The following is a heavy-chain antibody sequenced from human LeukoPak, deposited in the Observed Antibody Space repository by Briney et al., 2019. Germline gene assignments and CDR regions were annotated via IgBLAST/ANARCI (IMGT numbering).Heavy chain of an antibody. CDR1: GYCYDNYW. D-gene: IGHD2/OR15-2a*01. CDR2: FYPGDSNT. J-gene: IGHJ4*02. Sequence: GESLKISCKGSGYCYDNYWLGWVRQMPGKGLEWMGIFYPGDSNTRYNPSFQGQVTFSADKSVNTAYLQWSSLKASDTAIYYCARLSITTSLRLYYFDYWGQGTLVTVPS. V-gene: IGHV5-51*01. CDR3: ARLSITTSLRLYYFDY.